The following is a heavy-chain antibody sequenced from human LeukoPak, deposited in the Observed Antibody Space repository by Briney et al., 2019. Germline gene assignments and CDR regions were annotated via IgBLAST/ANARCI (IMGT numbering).Heavy chain of an antibody. Sequence: ASETLSLTCTVSGGSISSYYWSWIRQPPGKGLEWIGYIYYSGSTNYNPSLKSRVTISVDTSKNQFSLKLSSVTAADTAVYYCARRPDYSDWYFDLWGRGTLVTVSS. CDR1: GGSISSYY. D-gene: IGHD4-11*01. J-gene: IGHJ2*01. V-gene: IGHV4-59*08. CDR2: IYYSGST. CDR3: ARRPDYSDWYFDL.